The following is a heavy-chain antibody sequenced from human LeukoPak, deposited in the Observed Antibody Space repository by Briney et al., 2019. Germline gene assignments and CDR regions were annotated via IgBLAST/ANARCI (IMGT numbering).Heavy chain of an antibody. V-gene: IGHV3-7*04. CDR3: ARGRPTPF. Sequence: GGSLTLSCAASGFTFSSYWISWVRQAPGKGLEWVANINQDGSEKYYVDSVRGRFTISRDNAKDSAFLQMNSLRAEDTAVYYCARGRPTPFWGEGTLVTVSS. CDR2: INQDGSEK. J-gene: IGHJ4*02. CDR1: GFTFSSYW.